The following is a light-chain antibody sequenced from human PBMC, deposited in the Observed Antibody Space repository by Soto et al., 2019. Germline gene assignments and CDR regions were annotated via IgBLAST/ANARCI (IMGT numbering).Light chain of an antibody. J-gene: IGKJ5*01. CDR1: QSISSY. Sequence: EVVFTQSPDTLSLPPGERATLSCRASQSISSYLAWYQQKPGQAPRLLIYSASTRASGIPDRFSGSGSGRDFTLTISGLEPEDFAVYYCQQYGSSPLISFGQGTRLEIK. CDR3: QQYGSSPLIS. CDR2: SAS. V-gene: IGKV3-20*01.